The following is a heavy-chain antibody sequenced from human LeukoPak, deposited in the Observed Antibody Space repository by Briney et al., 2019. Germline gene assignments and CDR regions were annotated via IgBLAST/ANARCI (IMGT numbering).Heavy chain of an antibody. CDR2: IWYDGSNK. D-gene: IGHD5-18*01. Sequence: GGSLRLSCAASGFTFSSYGMHWVRQAPGKGLEWVAVIWYDGSNKYYADSVKGRFTISRDNSKNTLYLQMNSLRAEDTAVYYCAREPRVGYSGYFDYWGQGTLVTVSS. J-gene: IGHJ4*02. CDR1: GFTFSSYG. CDR3: AREPRVGYSGYFDY. V-gene: IGHV3-33*01.